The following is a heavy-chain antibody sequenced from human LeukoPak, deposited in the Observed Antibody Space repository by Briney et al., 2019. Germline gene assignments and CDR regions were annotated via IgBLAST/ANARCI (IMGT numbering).Heavy chain of an antibody. CDR2: ISSFSGTI. CDR1: RITFSSYS. D-gene: IGHD6-19*01. J-gene: IGHJ4*02. CDR3: ANIRGIAVAGLVSDY. V-gene: IGHV3-48*01. Sequence: GGSLRLSCVASRITFSSYSMDWVRQAPGKGLEWVSYISSFSGTINYADSVKGRFTISRDNAKNSLYLQMNSLRVEDTAVYYCANIRGIAVAGLVSDYWGQGTLVTVSS.